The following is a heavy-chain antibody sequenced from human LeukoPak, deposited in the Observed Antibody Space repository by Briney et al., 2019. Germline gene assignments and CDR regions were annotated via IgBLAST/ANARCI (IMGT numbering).Heavy chain of an antibody. J-gene: IGHJ4*02. V-gene: IGHV3-53*01. D-gene: IGHD1-1*01. CDR3: AREGVYNSPFDS. Sequence: GGSLRLSCAASGFIVSDNFMSWVRQAPGKGPEWVSVMHRGGSRDYADSVKGRFTISRDKSKNTLYLQMDSLRVEDTAIYYCAREGVYNSPFDSWGRGTLVTVSS. CDR1: GFIVSDNF. CDR2: MHRGGSR.